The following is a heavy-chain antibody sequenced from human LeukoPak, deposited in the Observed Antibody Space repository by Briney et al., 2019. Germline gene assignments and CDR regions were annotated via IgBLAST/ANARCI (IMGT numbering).Heavy chain of an antibody. CDR2: ISSSSSYI. V-gene: IGHV3-21*01. CDR1: GFTFSNYG. Sequence: GGSLRLSCAASGFTFSNYGLSWVRQAPGKGLEWVSSISSSSSYIYYADSVKGRFTISRDNAKNSLYLQMNSLRAEDTAVYYCARDLTGTTFYMDVWGKGTTVTVSS. J-gene: IGHJ6*03. D-gene: IGHD1-7*01. CDR3: ARDLTGTTFYMDV.